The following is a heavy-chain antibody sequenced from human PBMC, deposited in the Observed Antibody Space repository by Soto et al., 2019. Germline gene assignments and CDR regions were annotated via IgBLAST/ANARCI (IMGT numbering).Heavy chain of an antibody. CDR2: INTGGNSM. Sequence: QVQLVESGGGLVKPGGSLRLSCAASGFTFSDYFMTWIRQAPGKGLEWVSYINTGGNSMYYADSVKGRFTISRDNARNSLYLQIDALRAEDTAVYYCARAIATTAWYAFDLWGQGTMVTVSP. D-gene: IGHD4-17*01. J-gene: IGHJ3*01. V-gene: IGHV3-11*01. CDR3: ARAIATTAWYAFDL. CDR1: GFTFSDYF.